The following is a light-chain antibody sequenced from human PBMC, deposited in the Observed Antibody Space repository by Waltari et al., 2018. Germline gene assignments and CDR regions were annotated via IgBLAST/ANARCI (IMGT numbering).Light chain of an antibody. CDR3: ATWDSSLSAGVV. J-gene: IGLJ2*01. V-gene: IGLV1-51*01. CDR1: SSNIGNNY. Sequence: QSVLTQPPSVSATPGQKVTISCSGSSSNIGNNYVSWYQHLPGTAPKLLIYDNSKLPSGTPDRFSGSKAGTSATLGITGLQTGDEADYYCATWDSSLSAGVVFGGGTKLTVL. CDR2: DNS.